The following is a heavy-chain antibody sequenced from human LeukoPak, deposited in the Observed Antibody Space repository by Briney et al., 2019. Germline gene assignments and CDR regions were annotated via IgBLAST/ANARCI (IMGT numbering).Heavy chain of an antibody. CDR3: ARVTLRLGNYYHPHWFDS. D-gene: IGHD3-10*01. CDR1: GYTFTSYG. CDR2: ISAYNGNT. J-gene: IGHJ5*01. V-gene: IGHV1-18*01. Sequence: GASVKVSCKASGYTFTSYGISWVRQAPGQGLEWMGWISAYNGNTNYAQKLQGRVTMTTDTPTSTAYMELRSLRSDDTAVYYCARVTLRLGNYYHPHWFDSWGQGALVTVSS.